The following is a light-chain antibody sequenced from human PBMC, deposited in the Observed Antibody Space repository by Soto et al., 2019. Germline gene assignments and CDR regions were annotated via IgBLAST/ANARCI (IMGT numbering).Light chain of an antibody. CDR3: QRYNNWPPYT. J-gene: IGKJ2*01. CDR2: GAS. CDR1: QNIGSN. V-gene: IGKV3-15*01. Sequence: IVLTQSPGTLSVSPGETATLSCRASQNIGSNLAWYQHKPGRAPRLLIYGASTRATGIAAKFRGSGSGTEFTLTISSLQSEDFAVYYCQRYNNWPPYTFGQGTKLEIK.